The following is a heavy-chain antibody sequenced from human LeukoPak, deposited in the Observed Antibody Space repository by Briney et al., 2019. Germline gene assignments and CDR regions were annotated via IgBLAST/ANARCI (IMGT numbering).Heavy chain of an antibody. V-gene: IGHV3-7*01. CDR1: GFTFDNYW. CDR3: AREAVVTVASIPGPPGY. D-gene: IGHD2-2*02. CDR2: IKQDGSEK. J-gene: IGHJ4*02. Sequence: GGSLRLSCAASGFTFDNYWMTWVRQVPGRGLEWVATIKQDGSEKFYVDSVRGRFTISRVNAKNSLYLQMKSLRVEDTAVYYCAREAVVTVASIPGPPGYWGQGVLVTVSS.